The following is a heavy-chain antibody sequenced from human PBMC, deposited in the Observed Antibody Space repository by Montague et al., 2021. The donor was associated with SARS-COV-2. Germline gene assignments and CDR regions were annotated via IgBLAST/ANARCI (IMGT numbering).Heavy chain of an antibody. D-gene: IGHD3-22*01. J-gene: IGHJ4*02. CDR3: ATHQSGTMMAY. Sequence: SETLSLTCAVSGGSTSSSTYYWVWIRQPPGKGLEWVGTIFYSGSAYYNPSLKSRVTVSVDTSKDQFSLKLSSVTAADTAVYYCATHQSGTMMAYWGQGTLVTVPS. CDR2: IFYSGSA. CDR1: GGSTSSSTYY. V-gene: IGHV4-39*01.